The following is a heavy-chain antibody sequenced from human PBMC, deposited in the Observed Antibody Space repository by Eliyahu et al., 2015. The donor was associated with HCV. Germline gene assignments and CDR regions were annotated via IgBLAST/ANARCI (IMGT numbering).Heavy chain of an antibody. CDR1: GFNFSNYA. D-gene: IGHD4-17*01. Sequence: EVQLVESGGGLVKPGGSLRLSCAGSGFNFSNYAINWVRQAPGKGLEWVSSISKXSSYIYYADSVKGRFTLSRDNAQKSLYLQMNNLRADDTAVYYCARVYYGDYSDQGRFDSWGQGTLVTVSS. J-gene: IGHJ4*02. CDR2: ISKXSSYI. V-gene: IGHV3-21*01. CDR3: ARVYYGDYSDQGRFDS.